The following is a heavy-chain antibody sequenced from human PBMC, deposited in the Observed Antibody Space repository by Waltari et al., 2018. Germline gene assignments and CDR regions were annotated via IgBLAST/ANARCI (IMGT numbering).Heavy chain of an antibody. D-gene: IGHD2-2*01. CDR2: IFSVGST. CDR1: GFTGSSNH. Sequence: EVQLVESGGGLIQPGGSMRLSCAASGFTGSSNHMNWVRQATGNGREWVSVIFSVGSTYYADSVKGRFTISRDNSKNTLYLQMNSLRAEETAVYYCARDFTSHAGFDPWGQGTLVTVSS. J-gene: IGHJ5*02. CDR3: ARDFTSHAGFDP. V-gene: IGHV3-53*01.